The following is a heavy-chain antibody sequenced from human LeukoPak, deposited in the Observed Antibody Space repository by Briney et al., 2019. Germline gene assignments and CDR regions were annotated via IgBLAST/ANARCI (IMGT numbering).Heavy chain of an antibody. CDR2: ISYDGSNK. D-gene: IGHD3-10*01. Sequence: GGSLRLSCAASGFTFSSYAMHWVRQAPGKGLEWVAVISYDGSNKYYADSVKGRFTISRDNSENTLYLQMNSLRAEDTAVYYCARDFVGPTYYYGSGKHDAFDIWGQGTMVTVSS. CDR1: GFTFSSYA. V-gene: IGHV3-30*04. CDR3: ARDFVGPTYYYGSGKHDAFDI. J-gene: IGHJ3*02.